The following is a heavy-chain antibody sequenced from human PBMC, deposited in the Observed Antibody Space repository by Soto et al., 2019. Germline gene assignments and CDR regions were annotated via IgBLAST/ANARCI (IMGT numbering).Heavy chain of an antibody. V-gene: IGHV3-30*18. CDR3: AKYSSSWYVDY. CDR2: ISYDGSNK. Sequence: GGSLRLSCAASGFTFSSYGMHWVRQAPGKGPEWVAVISYDGSNKYYADSVKGRFTISRDNSKNTLYLQMNSLRAEDTAVYYCAKYSSSWYVDYWGQGTLVTVSS. D-gene: IGHD6-13*01. J-gene: IGHJ4*02. CDR1: GFTFSSYG.